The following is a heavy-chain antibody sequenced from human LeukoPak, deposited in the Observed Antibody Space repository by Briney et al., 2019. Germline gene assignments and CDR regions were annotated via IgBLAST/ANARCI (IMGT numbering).Heavy chain of an antibody. D-gene: IGHD4-17*01. CDR3: ARLGARQMLEY. CDR2: IKQDGGQI. Sequence: GGSLRLSCAASEFTFSSYRMSWVRQAPGKGLEWVANIKQDGGQIYYLESVKGRFTVSRDNAKNSLYLQMNSLRAEDTAVYYCARLGARQMLEYWGQGTLVTASS. V-gene: IGHV3-7*01. J-gene: IGHJ4*02. CDR1: EFTFSSYR.